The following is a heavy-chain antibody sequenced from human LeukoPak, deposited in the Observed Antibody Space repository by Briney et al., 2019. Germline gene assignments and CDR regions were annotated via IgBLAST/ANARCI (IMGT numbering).Heavy chain of an antibody. V-gene: IGHV3-74*01. CDR3: ARESYCSGGSCYSGRAFDI. CDR1: GFTFSSYW. Sequence: WGSLRLSCAASGFTFSSYWMHWVRQDPGKGLVWVSRINTDGSKTTYADSVKGRFTMSRDSAKNTLYLQMNSPRAEDTAVYYCARESYCSGGSCYSGRAFDIWGQGTMVTVSS. D-gene: IGHD2-15*01. J-gene: IGHJ3*02. CDR2: INTDGSKT.